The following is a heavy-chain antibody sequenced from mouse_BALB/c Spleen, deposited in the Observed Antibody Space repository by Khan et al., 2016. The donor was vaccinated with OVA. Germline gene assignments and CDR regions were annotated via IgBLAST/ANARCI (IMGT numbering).Heavy chain of an antibody. CDR1: GFSLTGYG. CDR3: ARDRYYYGGGLAY. D-gene: IGHD1-1*01. V-gene: IGHV2-6-7*01. J-gene: IGHJ3*01. Sequence: QVQLKESGPGLVAPSQSLSITCTVSGFSLTGYGVNWVRQPPGKGLEWLGMIWGDGNTDYNSALKSRLSISKDNSKSQVFLKMNSLQTDDTARYYGARDRYYYGGGLAYWGRGTLVTVSA. CDR2: IWGDGNT.